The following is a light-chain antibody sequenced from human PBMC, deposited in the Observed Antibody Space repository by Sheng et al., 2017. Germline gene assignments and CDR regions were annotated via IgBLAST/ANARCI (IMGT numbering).Light chain of an antibody. J-gene: IGKJ4*01. CDR1: ESVSYY. V-gene: IGKV3-15*01. CDR3: QQYDKWPLN. Sequence: EIVLTQSPATLSLSPGERATLSCRASESVSYYLAWYQQKPGQAPRLLMYGASARATGIPARFIASGSGTEFTLTISSLQSEDFAVYYCQQYDKWPLNFGGGTKVEIK. CDR2: GAS.